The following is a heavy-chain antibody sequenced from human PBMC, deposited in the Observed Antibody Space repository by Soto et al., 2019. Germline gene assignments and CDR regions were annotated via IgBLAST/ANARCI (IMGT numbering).Heavy chain of an antibody. CDR3: ARSTGIAAAGIPLHYFDY. J-gene: IGHJ4*02. CDR2: IYHSGST. CDR1: GGSISSGGYS. Sequence: LQLQESGSGLVKPSQTLSLTCAVSGGSISSGGYSWSWIRQPPGKGLEWIGYIYHSGSTYYNPSLKSRVTISVDRSKNQFSLKLSSVTAADTAVYYCARSTGIAAAGIPLHYFDYWGQGTLVTVSS. V-gene: IGHV4-30-2*01. D-gene: IGHD6-13*01.